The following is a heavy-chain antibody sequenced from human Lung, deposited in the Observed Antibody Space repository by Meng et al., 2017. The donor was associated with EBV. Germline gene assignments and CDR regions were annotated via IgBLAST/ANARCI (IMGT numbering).Heavy chain of an antibody. D-gene: IGHD3-16*01. CDR3: ARSSVWVNTFDY. CDR1: GGSMGTYY. V-gene: IGHV4-59*01. Sequence: QVQLQESGPRLVKPSATLSLTCTVSGGSMGTYYWSWIRQPPGKGLEWIGYIYHNGNTFYTPSLKSRVTISVDTSKNQFSLKLTSVTAADTAMYYCARSSVWVNTFDYWGQGTLVTVSS. J-gene: IGHJ4*02. CDR2: IYHNGNT.